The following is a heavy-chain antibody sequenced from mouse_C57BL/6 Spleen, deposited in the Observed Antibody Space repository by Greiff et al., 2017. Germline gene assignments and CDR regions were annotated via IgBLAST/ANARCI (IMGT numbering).Heavy chain of an antibody. CDR1: GFSLTSYG. V-gene: IGHV2-6-1*01. D-gene: IGHD1-1*02. CDR2: IWSDGST. J-gene: IGHJ4*01. CDR3: ARHALWGDAMDY. Sequence: VKLQESGPGLVAPSQSLSITCTVSGFSLTSYGVHWVRQPPGKGLEWLVVIWSDGSTTYNSALKSRLSISKDNSKSQVFLKMNSLQTDDTAMYYCARHALWGDAMDYWGQGTSVTVSS.